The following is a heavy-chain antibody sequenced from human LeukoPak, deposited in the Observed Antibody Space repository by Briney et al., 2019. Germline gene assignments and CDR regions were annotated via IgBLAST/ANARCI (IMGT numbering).Heavy chain of an antibody. CDR3: ARNDYGLLDY. Sequence: PSETLSLTCAVSGYSISSGYYWGWIRQPPGKGLAWIGSIYHSGSTYYNPSLKSRVTISVDTSKNQFSLKLSSVTAADTAVYYCARNDYGLLDYWGQGTLVTVSS. D-gene: IGHD4-17*01. CDR1: GYSISSGYY. CDR2: IYHSGST. V-gene: IGHV4-38-2*01. J-gene: IGHJ4*02.